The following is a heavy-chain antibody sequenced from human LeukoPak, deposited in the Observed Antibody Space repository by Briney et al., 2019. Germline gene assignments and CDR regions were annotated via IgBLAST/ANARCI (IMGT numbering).Heavy chain of an antibody. Sequence: SETLSLTCAVYGASFSGNYCNWLRQFPGKGLEWIGEVTLRGTTNYNPTFKSRVTMSVDMSKNQFSLNLTSVTAADTAVYYCATIVSRGSQSWLDPWGQGTLVTVSS. J-gene: IGHJ5*02. CDR3: ATIVSRGSQSWLDP. CDR1: GASFSGNY. D-gene: IGHD3-10*01. V-gene: IGHV4-34*01. CDR2: VTLRGTT.